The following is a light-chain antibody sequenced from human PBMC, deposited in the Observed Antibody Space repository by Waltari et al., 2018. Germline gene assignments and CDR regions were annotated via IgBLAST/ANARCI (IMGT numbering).Light chain of an antibody. J-gene: IGLJ3*02. Sequence: QLVLTQSPSASASLGASVKLTCTLSSGHSSNVIAWLQQQPEKGPRYLMKVNSDGSHSKGDEIPDRFSGSTSGAERYLTISSVQPEDEADYSCQTGGHGTWVFGGGTKLTVL. CDR3: QTGGHGTWV. V-gene: IGLV4-69*01. CDR1: SGHSSNV. CDR2: VNSDGSH.